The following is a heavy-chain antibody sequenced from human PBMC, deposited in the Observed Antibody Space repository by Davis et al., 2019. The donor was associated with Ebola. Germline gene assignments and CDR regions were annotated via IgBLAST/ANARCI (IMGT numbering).Heavy chain of an antibody. V-gene: IGHV3-23*01. J-gene: IGHJ4*02. D-gene: IGHD2/OR15-2a*01. CDR3: ARDSMIPE. CDR2: ISGSGGST. Sequence: GESLKISCAASGFTFSSYSMNWVRQAPGKGLEWVSAISGSGGSTYYADSVKGRFTISRDNSKNTLYLQMNSLRAEDTAVYYCARDSMIPEWGQGTLVTVSS. CDR1: GFTFSSYS.